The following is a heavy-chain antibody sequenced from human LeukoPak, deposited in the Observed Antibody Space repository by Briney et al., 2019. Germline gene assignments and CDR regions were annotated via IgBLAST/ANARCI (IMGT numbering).Heavy chain of an antibody. CDR1: GFTFSSYS. CDR3: ARSPSDGIHFDS. CDR2: ISSSSSHI. J-gene: IGHJ4*02. V-gene: IGHV3-21*01. Sequence: PGGSLRLSCAASGFTFSSYSMNWIRQAPGKGLEWVSSISSSSSHIYYADSVKGRFTISRDNAMSSLYLQMNSLRAGDTAVYYCARSPSDGIHFDSWGQGTLVTVSS. D-gene: IGHD5-18*01.